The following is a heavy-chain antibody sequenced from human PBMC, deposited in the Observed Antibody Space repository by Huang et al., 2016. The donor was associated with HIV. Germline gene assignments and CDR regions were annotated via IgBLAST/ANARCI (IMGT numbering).Heavy chain of an antibody. CDR3: ARLPTPSYYDTWSLSPVEEDFFYFNMDL. CDR2: IKPGGPS. CDR1: GASFTTYF. Sequence: QVRLEQWGEGVVKPSDTLSLTCAVYGASFTTYFWSWLRQSPVKGLQGIGEIKPGGPSNYNPVFQSRVIMSVDTPKNQFALSLRDMTAADAAIYYCARLPTPSYYDTWSLSPVEEDFFYFNMDLWGRGTPVIVSS. D-gene: IGHD3-3*01. V-gene: IGHV4-34*02. J-gene: IGHJ6*03.